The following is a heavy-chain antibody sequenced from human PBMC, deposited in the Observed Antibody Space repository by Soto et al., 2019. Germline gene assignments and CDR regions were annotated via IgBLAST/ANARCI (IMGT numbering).Heavy chain of an antibody. V-gene: IGHV3-21*01. Sequence: ESGGGLVKPGGSLRLSCAASGFTFSSYSMNLVRQAPGTGLEWVSSISSSSSYIYYADSVKGRFTISRDNAKNSLYLQMNSLRAEDTAVYYCAKREYSGQNDYWGQGTLVTVSS. CDR3: AKREYSGQNDY. CDR2: ISSSSSYI. CDR1: GFTFSSYS. J-gene: IGHJ4*02. D-gene: IGHD5-12*01.